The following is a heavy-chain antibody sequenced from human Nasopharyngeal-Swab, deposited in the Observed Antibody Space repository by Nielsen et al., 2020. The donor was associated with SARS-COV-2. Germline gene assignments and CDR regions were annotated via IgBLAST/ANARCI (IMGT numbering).Heavy chain of an antibody. J-gene: IGHJ3*01. CDR3: AREGVGGFDV. Sequence: GESLKISCAASGVTFSSLWLSWVRQAPGKGLEWVAGTNPDGSQNYYVDSMRGRFTTSRDNAENSLYLQMHSLRAEDTAVYYCAREGVGGFDVWGQGTMVTVSS. V-gene: IGHV3-7*04. CDR1: GVTFSSLW. D-gene: IGHD2-15*01. CDR2: TNPDGSQN.